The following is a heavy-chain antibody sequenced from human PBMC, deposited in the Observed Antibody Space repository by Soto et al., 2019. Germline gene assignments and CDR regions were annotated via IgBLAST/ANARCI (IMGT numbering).Heavy chain of an antibody. CDR1: GASISGFY. CDR3: VRDGTKTLRDWFDP. J-gene: IGHJ5*02. CDR2: IYATGTT. Sequence: ETLSLTCTVSGASISGFYWSWIRKSAGKGLEWIGRIYATGTTDYNPSLKSRVMMSVDTSKKRFSLKLRSVTAADTAVYYCVRDGTKTLRDWFDPWGQGISVTVSS. V-gene: IGHV4-4*07. D-gene: IGHD1-1*01.